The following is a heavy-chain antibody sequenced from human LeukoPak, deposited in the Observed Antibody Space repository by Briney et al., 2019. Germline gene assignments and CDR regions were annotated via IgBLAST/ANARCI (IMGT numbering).Heavy chain of an antibody. J-gene: IGHJ4*02. D-gene: IGHD3-10*01. Sequence: PGGSLRLSCAASGFTFSSYAMTWVRQTPGKGLEWVAVIWYDGSNKYYADSVKGRFTISRDNSKNTLYLQMNSLRAEDTAVYYCARDWGLIYYYGSGSYYNEHYFDYWGQGTLVTVSS. CDR3: ARDWGLIYYYGSGSYYNEHYFDY. CDR2: IWYDGSNK. CDR1: GFTFSSYA. V-gene: IGHV3-33*08.